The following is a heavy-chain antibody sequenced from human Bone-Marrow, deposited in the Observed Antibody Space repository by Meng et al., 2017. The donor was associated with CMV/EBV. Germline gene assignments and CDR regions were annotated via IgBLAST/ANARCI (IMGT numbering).Heavy chain of an antibody. Sequence: GESLKIYCAASGFTFSSYAMHWVRQAPGKGLEWVAVISYDGSNKYYADSVKGRFTISRDNSKNTLSLQRISLRAEDTAVYYCARDRIYFYWLAYGMDVWGQGTTVTVSS. J-gene: IGHJ6*02. V-gene: IGHV3-30*04. CDR3: ARDRIYFYWLAYGMDV. D-gene: IGHD3-9*01. CDR1: GFTFSSYA. CDR2: ISYDGSNK.